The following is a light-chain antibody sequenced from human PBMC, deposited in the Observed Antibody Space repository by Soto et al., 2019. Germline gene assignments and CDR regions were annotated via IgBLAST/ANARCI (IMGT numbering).Light chain of an antibody. CDR1: QGISNY. Sequence: DIQLTQSPSSLSASVGDRVTITCRVSQGISNYLNWYQQKPGKAPKLLIYDASNLETGVPSRFSGSGSGTDFTFTINSLQPEDIATYYCQQYDNLPWTFGQGTKVDIK. V-gene: IGKV1-33*01. CDR3: QQYDNLPWT. J-gene: IGKJ1*01. CDR2: DAS.